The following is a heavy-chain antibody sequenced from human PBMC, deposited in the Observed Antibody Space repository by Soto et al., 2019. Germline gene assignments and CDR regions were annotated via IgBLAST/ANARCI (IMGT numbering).Heavy chain of an antibody. J-gene: IGHJ6*02. CDR3: ASHGFGSLHGLVDV. V-gene: IGHV4-59*08. Sequence: QVQLQESGPGLVKPSETLSLTCTVSGGSITNYYCSWFRQPPGKGLEWIGYIQYNGYSAYNLSLKRRVTMSMDPSKTQFSLMLESVTATDTAVYYCASHGFGSLHGLVDVWGQGPTVIVSS. CDR2: IQYNGYS. CDR1: GGSITNYY. D-gene: IGHD3-10*01.